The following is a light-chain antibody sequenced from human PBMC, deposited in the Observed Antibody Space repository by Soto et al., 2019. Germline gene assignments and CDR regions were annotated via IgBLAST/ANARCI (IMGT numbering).Light chain of an antibody. CDR1: QNIYYN. V-gene: IGKV3-15*01. CDR2: RAS. CDR3: LQYHNLWA. Sequence: ILMTQSPATVSVSPGESATLCCGASQNIYYNVAWYQHRPGQAPRLLIYRASTRAPGVPARFSGSGSGTEFTLTISSRQPEDFTVYSCLQYHNLWAFGQGTKVEI. J-gene: IGKJ1*01.